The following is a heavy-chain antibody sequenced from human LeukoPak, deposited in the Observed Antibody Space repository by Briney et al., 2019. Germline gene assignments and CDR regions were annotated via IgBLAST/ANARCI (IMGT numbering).Heavy chain of an antibody. CDR1: GFTFSSYW. CDR2: IKQDGSEK. V-gene: IGHV3-7*01. CDR3: ARDLGSYARDY. D-gene: IGHD2-2*01. J-gene: IGHJ4*02. Sequence: GGSLRLSCAASGFTFSSYWMSWVRQAPGKGLEWVANIKQDGSEKYYVDSVKGRFTISRDNAKNSLHLQMNSLRAEDTAVYYCARDLGSYARDYWGQGTLVTVSS.